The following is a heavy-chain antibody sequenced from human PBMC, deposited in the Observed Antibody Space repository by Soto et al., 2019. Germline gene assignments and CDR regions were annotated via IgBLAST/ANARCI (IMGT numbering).Heavy chain of an antibody. CDR3: ARDSSWGSGSYYPAYFDY. CDR2: IIPIFGTA. CDR1: GGTFSSYA. J-gene: IGHJ4*02. V-gene: IGHV1-69*06. D-gene: IGHD3-10*01. Sequence: QVQLVQSGAEVKKPGSSVKVSCKASGGTFSSYAISWVRQAPGQGLEWMGGIIPIFGTANYAQKFQGRVTITADKSTSTAYMELSSLRSEDMAVYYCARDSSWGSGSYYPAYFDYWGQGTLVTVSS.